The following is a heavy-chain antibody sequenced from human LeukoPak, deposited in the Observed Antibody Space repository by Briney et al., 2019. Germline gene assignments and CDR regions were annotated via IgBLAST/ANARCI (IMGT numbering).Heavy chain of an antibody. J-gene: IGHJ3*02. CDR2: ISAYNGNT. D-gene: IGHD1-1*01. Sequence: ASVKVSCKASGYTFTSYGISWVRQAPGQGLEWMGWISAYNGNTNYAQKLQGRVTMTTDTSTSTAYMELRSLRSDDTAVYYCARDTPGELERRHDAFDIWGQGTMVTVSS. V-gene: IGHV1-18*01. CDR3: ARDTPGELERRHDAFDI. CDR1: GYTFTSYG.